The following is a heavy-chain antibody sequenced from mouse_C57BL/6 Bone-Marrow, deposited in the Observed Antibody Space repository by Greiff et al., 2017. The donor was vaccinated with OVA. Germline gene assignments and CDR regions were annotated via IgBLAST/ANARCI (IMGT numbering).Heavy chain of an antibody. Sequence: QVPLQQSGAELMKPGASVKLSCKATGYTFTGYWIEWVKQRPGHGLEWIGEILPGSGRTNYNEKFKGKATFTADTSSNTAYMQLSSLTTEDSAIYYCARDYYGSSWYFDVWGTGTTVTVSS. CDR3: ARDYYGSSWYFDV. CDR1: GYTFTGYW. V-gene: IGHV1-9*01. CDR2: ILPGSGRT. D-gene: IGHD1-1*01. J-gene: IGHJ1*03.